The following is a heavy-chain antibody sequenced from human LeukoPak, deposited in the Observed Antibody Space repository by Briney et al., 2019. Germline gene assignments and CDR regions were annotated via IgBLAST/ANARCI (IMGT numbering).Heavy chain of an antibody. J-gene: IGHJ4*02. D-gene: IGHD6-6*01. V-gene: IGHV4-39*01. CDR1: GGSISSSSYY. CDR3: ASQAIAARLPGPYY. Sequence: KPSETLSLTCTVSGGSISSSSYYWGWIRQPPGKGLEWIGSIYYSGSTYYNPSLKSRVTISVDTSKNQFSLKLSSVTAADTAVYYCASQAIAARLPGPYYWGQGTLVTVSS. CDR2: IYYSGST.